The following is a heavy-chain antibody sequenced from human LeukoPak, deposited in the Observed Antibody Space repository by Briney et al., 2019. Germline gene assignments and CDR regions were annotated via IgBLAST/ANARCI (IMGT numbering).Heavy chain of an antibody. V-gene: IGHV1-8*03. CDR2: MNPNSGNT. CDR1: GYTFTSYD. J-gene: IGHJ5*02. D-gene: IGHD3-3*01. Sequence: GASVKVSCKASGYTFTSYDINWVRQATGQGLEWMGWMNPNSGNTGYAQKFQGRVTITRDTSINTAYMDLSSLRPEDTAVYYCAREGVTIFGVVPRPGGFDPWGQGTLVTVSS. CDR3: AREGVTIFGVVPRPGGFDP.